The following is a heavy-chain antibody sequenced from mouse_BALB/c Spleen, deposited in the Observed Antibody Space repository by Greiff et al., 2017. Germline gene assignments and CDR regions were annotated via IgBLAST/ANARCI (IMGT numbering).Heavy chain of an antibody. D-gene: IGHD3-3*01. CDR2: IRLKSNNYAT. J-gene: IGHJ2*01. CDR1: GFTFSNYW. V-gene: IGHV6-6*02. CDR3: TRGDGY. Sequence: EVKLMESGGGLVQPGGSMKLSCVASGFTFSNYWMNWVRQSPEKGLEWVAEIRLKSNNYATHYAESVKGRFTISRDDSKSSVYLQMNNLRAEDTGIYYCTRGDGYWGQGTTLTVSS.